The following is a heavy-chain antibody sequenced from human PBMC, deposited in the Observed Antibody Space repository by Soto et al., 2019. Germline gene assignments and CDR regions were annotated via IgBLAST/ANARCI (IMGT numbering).Heavy chain of an antibody. CDR1: GFTFSSYA. J-gene: IGHJ6*02. D-gene: IGHD5-18*01. Sequence: GGSLRLSCAASGFTFSSYAMNWVRRAPGEGLEWVSGVSGGGGSTYYADSVKGRFTISRDNSEHRLYLHMNSLRAEDTAVYYCAMAHVDSAMDYYYYYGMDVWGQGTTVTVSS. CDR2: VSGGGGST. V-gene: IGHV3-23*01. CDR3: AMAHVDSAMDYYYYYGMDV.